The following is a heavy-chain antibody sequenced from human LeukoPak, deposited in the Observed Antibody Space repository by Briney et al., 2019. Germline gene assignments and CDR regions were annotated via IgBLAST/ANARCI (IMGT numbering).Heavy chain of an antibody. V-gene: IGHV3-23*01. CDR1: GFTLSSYA. Sequence: GGSLRLSCAASGFTLSSYAMSWVRQAPGKGLEWVSAISGSGGSTYYADSVKGRFTISRDNSKNTLYLQMNSLRAEDTAVYYCAKDVSGYYDSSGSFDYWGQGTLVTVSS. CDR3: AKDVSGYYDSSGSFDY. CDR2: ISGSGGST. D-gene: IGHD3-22*01. J-gene: IGHJ4*02.